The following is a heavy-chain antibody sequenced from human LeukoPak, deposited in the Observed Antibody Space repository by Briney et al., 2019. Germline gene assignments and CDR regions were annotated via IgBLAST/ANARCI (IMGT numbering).Heavy chain of an antibody. CDR2: ISYEGSIR. CDR1: EYSFNNFA. Sequence: GGTLRLSCAASEYSFNNFAMYWVPEPLGKGLEWWAVISYEGSIRYYADSVKGRFTISRENSNNTLHLQMKSLRPDDSALYYCAREDNPLWFYPWGQGTLVTVSS. CDR3: AREDNPLWFYP. V-gene: IGHV3-30*04. J-gene: IGHJ5*02. D-gene: IGHD1-1*01.